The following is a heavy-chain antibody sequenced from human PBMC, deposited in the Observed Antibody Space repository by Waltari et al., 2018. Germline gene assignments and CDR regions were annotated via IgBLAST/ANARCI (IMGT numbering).Heavy chain of an antibody. V-gene: IGHV3-66*02. Sequence: EVQLVESGGGFVHPGGALRLSCAVPGFAVRHNPMAWVRQVPGKVWGGFSIIYSAGDTYNEDSGMCRLTISRDISKNTLHLQMDRLTTEDTATYHCATARDAQTAMVYFDHWGEGSLVSVSS. D-gene: IGHD5-18*01. CDR1: GFAVRHNP. J-gene: IGHJ4*02. CDR2: IYSAGDT. CDR3: ATARDAQTAMVYFDH.